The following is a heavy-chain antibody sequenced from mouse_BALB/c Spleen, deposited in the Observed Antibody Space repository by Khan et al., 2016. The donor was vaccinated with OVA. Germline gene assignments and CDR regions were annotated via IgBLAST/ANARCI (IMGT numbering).Heavy chain of an antibody. CDR3: AGGFDY. J-gene: IGHJ2*01. CDR2: IHPGSANT. CDR1: GHTFTAYY. Sequence: QVQLKQSGPELVKPGASVKMSCKASGHTFTAYYINWVKQTPGQGLQWIGWIHPGSANTKYNERFKGKAILTVDTSSSTAYMQLSSLTSEDTAVYFCAGGFDYWGHGTTLTVSS. V-gene: IGHV1-84*02.